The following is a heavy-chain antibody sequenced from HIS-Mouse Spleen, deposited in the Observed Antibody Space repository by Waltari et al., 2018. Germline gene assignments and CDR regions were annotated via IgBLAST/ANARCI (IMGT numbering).Heavy chain of an antibody. J-gene: IGHJ4*02. CDR2: IYPGDSDT. D-gene: IGHD3-16*01. V-gene: IGHV5-51*03. Sequence: QLVQSGPKVKKPGESMKIACKGSGSGFTIYWIGWGGQMPGKGLEWMGIIYPGDSDTRYSPSFQGQVTISADKSISTAYLQWSSLKASDTAMYYCARRLGELRDFDYWGQGTLVTVSS. CDR1: GSGFTIYW. CDR3: ARRLGELRDFDY.